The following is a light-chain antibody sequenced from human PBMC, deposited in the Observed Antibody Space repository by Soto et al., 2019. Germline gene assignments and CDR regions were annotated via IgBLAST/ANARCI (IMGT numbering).Light chain of an antibody. V-gene: IGLV2-14*01. Sequence: QSVLSQPASVSGSPGQSITISCTGTSSDIGGYNYVSWYQQHPGKAPKLMIYEVSNRPSGVSNRFSGSKSGNTASLTISGLQTEDEADYYCSSYTSRSTPRVFGGGTKLTVL. CDR1: SSDIGGYNY. J-gene: IGLJ2*01. CDR2: EVS. CDR3: SSYTSRSTPRV.